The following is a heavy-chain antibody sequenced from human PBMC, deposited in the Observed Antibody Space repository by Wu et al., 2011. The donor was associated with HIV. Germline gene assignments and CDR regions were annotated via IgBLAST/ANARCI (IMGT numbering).Heavy chain of an antibody. CDR2: IIPIFGTA. D-gene: IGHD1-26*01. V-gene: IGHV1-69*15. CDR3: AGVPSGGERGIVGAHPFDI. Sequence: QVQLVQSGAEVKKPGSSVKVSCKASGGTFSSYAISWVRQAPGQGLEWMGRIIPIFGTANYAQKFQGRVTITADESTSTAYMELSSLRSEDTAVYYCAGVPSGGERGIVGAHPFDIWGQGTMVTVSS. CDR1: GGTFSSYA. J-gene: IGHJ3*02.